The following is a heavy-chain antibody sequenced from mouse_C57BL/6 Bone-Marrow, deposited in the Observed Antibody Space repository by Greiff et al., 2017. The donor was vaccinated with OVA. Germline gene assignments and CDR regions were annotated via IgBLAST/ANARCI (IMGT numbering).Heavy chain of an antibody. CDR1: GYSFTGYF. V-gene: IGHV1-20*01. CDR2: INPYNGDT. D-gene: IGHD1-1*01. CDR3: ARDPPYYYGSSPGYYAMDY. J-gene: IGHJ4*01. Sequence: VQLQQSGPELVKPGDSVKISCKASGYSFTGYFMNWVMQSHGKSLEWIGRINPYNGDTFYNQKFKGKATLTVDKSSSTAHMGLRSLTSEDSAVYYCARDPPYYYGSSPGYYAMDYWGQGTSVTGSS.